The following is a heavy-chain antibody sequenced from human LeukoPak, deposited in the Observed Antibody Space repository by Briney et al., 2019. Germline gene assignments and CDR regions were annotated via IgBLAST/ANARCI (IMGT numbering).Heavy chain of an antibody. Sequence: PGGSLRLSCAASGFTFSNAWMSWVRQAPGKGLEWVSAISGSGGSTYYTDSVKGRFTISRDNSKNTLYLQMNSLRAEDTAVYYCARERSSSWYYGVYWGQGTLVTVSS. J-gene: IGHJ4*02. CDR3: ARERSSSWYYGVY. V-gene: IGHV3-23*01. CDR2: ISGSGGST. CDR1: GFTFSNAW. D-gene: IGHD6-13*01.